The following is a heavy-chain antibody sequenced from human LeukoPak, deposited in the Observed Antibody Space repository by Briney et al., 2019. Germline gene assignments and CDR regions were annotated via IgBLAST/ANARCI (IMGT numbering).Heavy chain of an antibody. Sequence: GGSLRLSCAASGFTFSSYAMSWVRQAPGKGLEWVSALSGSGGSTYYADSVKGRFTISRDNSKNTLYLQMNSLRAEDTAVYYCANKWGLITMVRGVIRDFAFDIWGQGTMVTVSS. V-gene: IGHV3-23*01. CDR3: ANKWGLITMVRGVIRDFAFDI. D-gene: IGHD3-10*01. J-gene: IGHJ3*02. CDR2: LSGSGGST. CDR1: GFTFSSYA.